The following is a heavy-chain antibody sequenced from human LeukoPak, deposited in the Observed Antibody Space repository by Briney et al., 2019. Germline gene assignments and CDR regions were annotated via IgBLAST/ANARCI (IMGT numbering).Heavy chain of an antibody. Sequence: PSETLSLTCAVYGGSFSGYYWSWIRQPPGKGLEWIGEINHSGSTNYNPSLKSRVTISVDTSKNQFSLKLSSVTAADTAVYYCARGKIWSPKRFFDYWGQGTLVTVSS. J-gene: IGHJ4*02. CDR3: ARGKIWSPKRFFDY. V-gene: IGHV4-34*01. CDR2: INHSGST. CDR1: GGSFSGYY. D-gene: IGHD3-3*01.